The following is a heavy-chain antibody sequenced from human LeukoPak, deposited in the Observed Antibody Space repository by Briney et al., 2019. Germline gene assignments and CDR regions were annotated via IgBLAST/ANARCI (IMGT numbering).Heavy chain of an antibody. D-gene: IGHD3-22*01. CDR2: ISYDGSNK. Sequence: GGSLRLSCAASGFTFSSYGMHWVRQAPGKGLEWVAVISYDGSNKYYADSVKGRFTISRDNSKNTLYLQMNSLRAEDTAVYYCAKDSYYYDSSGYLPEDWGQGTLVTVSS. CDR1: GFTFSSYG. CDR3: AKDSYYYDSSGYLPED. J-gene: IGHJ4*02. V-gene: IGHV3-30*18.